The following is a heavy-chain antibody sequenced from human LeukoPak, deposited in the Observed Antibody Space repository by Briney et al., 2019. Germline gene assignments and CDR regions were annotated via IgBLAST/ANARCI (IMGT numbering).Heavy chain of an antibody. CDR2: IKQDGSEK. CDR3: ARHAGGDAFDI. J-gene: IGHJ3*02. Sequence: GGSLRLSCAASGFSFSTYWISWVRQAPGKGLEWVANIKQDGSEKYYVSSVKGRFTISRDNAKNSLYLQMNSLRVEDTAVYYCARHAGGDAFDIWGQGTMVTVSS. CDR1: GFSFSTYW. V-gene: IGHV3-7*01. D-gene: IGHD2-2*01.